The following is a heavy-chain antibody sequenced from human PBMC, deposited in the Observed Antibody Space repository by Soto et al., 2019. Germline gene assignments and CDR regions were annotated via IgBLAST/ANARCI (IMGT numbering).Heavy chain of an antibody. CDR1: GYIFTNYW. CDR2: IYPGDSDT. D-gene: IGHD1-26*01. CDR3: VRNSGQIESYVGPRTFDN. Sequence: PGESLKISCEASGYIFTNYWIGWVRQMPGKGLEWMGIIYPGDSDTRYSPSFQDQVSMSVGKSIGTAYLQWSRLKASDTAMYYCVRNSGQIESYVGPRTFDNWRQGTMVTVSS. V-gene: IGHV5-51*01. J-gene: IGHJ4*02.